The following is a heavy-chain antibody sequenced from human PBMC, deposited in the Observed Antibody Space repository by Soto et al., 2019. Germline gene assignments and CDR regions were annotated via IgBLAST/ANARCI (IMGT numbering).Heavy chain of an antibody. CDR3: ARQVSYNWNDPSVFDY. CDR1: GGSISGYY. Sequence: SETLSLTCTVSGGSISGYYWSWIRQSPGKGLEWIGFLYHTGSTHYNPSLKSRVTISVDTSKNQFSLRLSSVTAADTAVYYCARQVSYNWNDPSVFDYWGQGILVTVSS. D-gene: IGHD1-1*01. CDR2: LYHTGST. V-gene: IGHV4-59*08. J-gene: IGHJ4*02.